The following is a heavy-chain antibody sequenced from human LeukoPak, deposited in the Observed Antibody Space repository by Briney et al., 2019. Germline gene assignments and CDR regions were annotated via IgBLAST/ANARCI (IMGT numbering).Heavy chain of an antibody. J-gene: IGHJ3*02. CDR1: GGSISSYY. CDR2: IYTSGST. D-gene: IGHD3-3*01. Sequence: PSETLSLTCTVSGGSISSYYWSWIRQPAGKGLEWIGRIYTSGSTNYNPSLKSRVTISVDTSKNQFSLKLSSVAAADTAVYYCASQLPHATRHYDFWSGYYRHAFDIWGQGTMVTVSS. V-gene: IGHV4-4*07. CDR3: ASQLPHATRHYDFWSGYYRHAFDI.